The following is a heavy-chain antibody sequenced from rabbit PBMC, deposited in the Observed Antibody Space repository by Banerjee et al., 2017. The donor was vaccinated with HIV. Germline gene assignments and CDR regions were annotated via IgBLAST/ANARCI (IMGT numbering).Heavy chain of an antibody. CDR1: GFSFSSSYY. CDR3: ARDDDYGDYYGMDL. CDR2: IYAGSSGST. J-gene: IGHJ6*01. V-gene: IGHV1S40*01. D-gene: IGHD2-1*01. Sequence: QSLEESGGDLVKPGASLTLTCTASGFSFSSSYYMCWVRQAPGKGLEWIACIYAGSSGSTYYANWAKGRFTISKTSSTTVTLQMTSLTAADTATYFCARDDDYGDYYGMDLWGPGTLVTVS.